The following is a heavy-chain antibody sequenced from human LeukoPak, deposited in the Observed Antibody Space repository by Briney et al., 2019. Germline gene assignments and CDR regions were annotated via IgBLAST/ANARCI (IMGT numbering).Heavy chain of an antibody. D-gene: IGHD6-13*01. CDR2: ISGSGGST. Sequence: GGSLRLSCAASGFTFSSYAMSWVRQAPGKGLEWVSAISGSGGSTYYADSVKGRFTISRDNSKNTLYLQMNSLRAEDTAVYYCAKDPAFRTYSSSTIDYWGQGTLVTVSS. J-gene: IGHJ4*02. CDR1: GFTFSSYA. CDR3: AKDPAFRTYSSSTIDY. V-gene: IGHV3-23*01.